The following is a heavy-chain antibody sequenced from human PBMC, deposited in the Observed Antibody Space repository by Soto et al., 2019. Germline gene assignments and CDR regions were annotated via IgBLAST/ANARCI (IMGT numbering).Heavy chain of an antibody. J-gene: IGHJ4*02. CDR1: GFTFSSHW. V-gene: IGHV3-74*01. Sequence: VQLVESGGGLVQPGGSLRLSCAASGFTFSSHWVHWVRQAPGKGLVWVSRINTDGTSTSYADSVKGRFTISRDNAKNTLYLQMNSLRAEDTAVYYCARVIVGATGFDYWGQGTLVTVSS. CDR2: INTDGTST. D-gene: IGHD1-26*01. CDR3: ARVIVGATGFDY.